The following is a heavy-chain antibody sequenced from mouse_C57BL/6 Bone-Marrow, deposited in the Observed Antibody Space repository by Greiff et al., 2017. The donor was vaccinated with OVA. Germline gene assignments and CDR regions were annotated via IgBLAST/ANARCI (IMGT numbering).Heavy chain of an antibody. CDR1: GFNIKDDY. D-gene: IGHD2-4*01. CDR3: TDYDGYAMDY. CDR2: IDPENGDT. Sequence: EVQLQQSGAELVRPGASVKLSCTASGFNIKDDYMHWVKQRPEQGLEWIGWIDPENGDTEYASKFQGKAPITADTSSNKAYLQLSSLTSEDTAVYYCTDYDGYAMDYWGQGTSVTVSS. J-gene: IGHJ4*01. V-gene: IGHV14-4*01.